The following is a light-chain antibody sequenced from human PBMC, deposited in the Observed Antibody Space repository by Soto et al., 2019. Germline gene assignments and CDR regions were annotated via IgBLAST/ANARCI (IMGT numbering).Light chain of an antibody. Sequence: QSVLTQPPSASGTPGQRVTISCSGTSSNIGTYTVNWYQQLPGTGPKLLIYTDYQRPSGVPDRFSGSKSGTSASLAINGLHSEDEADYYCASWDDNLNGGVFGGGTKVTVL. J-gene: IGLJ3*02. CDR3: ASWDDNLNGGV. V-gene: IGLV1-44*01. CDR2: TDY. CDR1: SSNIGTYT.